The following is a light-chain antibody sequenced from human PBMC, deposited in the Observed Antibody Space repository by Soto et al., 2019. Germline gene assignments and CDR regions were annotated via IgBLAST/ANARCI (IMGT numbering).Light chain of an antibody. J-gene: IGLJ1*01. CDR1: SSDVGGYNF. CDR3: VSFAGGTYV. CDR2: DVN. V-gene: IGLV2-8*01. Sequence: QSALTQPASVSGSPGQSITISCTGTSSDVGGYNFVSWYQHHPGKAPKLMVYDVNRRPPGVPDRFFGSKSGNTASLTVSGLQAEDEADYYCVSFAGGTYVFGTGTKVTVL.